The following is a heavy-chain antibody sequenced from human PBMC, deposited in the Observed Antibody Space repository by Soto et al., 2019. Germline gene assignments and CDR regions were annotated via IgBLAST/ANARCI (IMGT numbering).Heavy chain of an antibody. CDR3: ARGFANLPIAAAAYNWFDP. CDR1: GGSVSSGSYY. D-gene: IGHD6-13*01. Sequence: QVQLQESGPGLVKPSETLSLTCTVSGGSVSSGSYYWSWIRQPPGKGLEWIGYIYYSGSTNYNPSLKSRVTISVDTSKNQFSLKLSSVTAADTAVYYCARGFANLPIAAAAYNWFDPWGQGTLVTVSS. V-gene: IGHV4-61*01. CDR2: IYYSGST. J-gene: IGHJ5*02.